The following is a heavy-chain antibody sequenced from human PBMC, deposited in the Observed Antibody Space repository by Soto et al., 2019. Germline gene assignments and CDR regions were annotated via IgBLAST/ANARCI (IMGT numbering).Heavy chain of an antibody. D-gene: IGHD1-26*01. CDR1: GGSFSGYY. V-gene: IGHV4-34*01. CDR3: ARSKSKGESYYYYYMDV. CDR2: INHSGST. Sequence: QVQLQQWGAGLLKPSETLSLTCAVYGGSFSGYYWSWIRQPPGKGLEWIGEINHSGSTNYNPSLKSRVTISVDTSKNQFSLKLSSVTAADTAVYYCARSKSKGESYYYYYMDVWGKGTTVTVSS. J-gene: IGHJ6*03.